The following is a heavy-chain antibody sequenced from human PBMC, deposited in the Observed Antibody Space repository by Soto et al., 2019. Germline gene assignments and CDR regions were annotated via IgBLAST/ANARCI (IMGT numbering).Heavy chain of an antibody. Sequence: QVQLQESGPGLVKPSESLSLTCTVSGGAISSDYCSWIRQPPGKGLEWMGYIYYSGSTNYNPSLKSRVTIKVDTCKNQVSLKLRSVTAADTAVYYCARDSYEHAFGYWGQGTLVTVS. V-gene: IGHV4-59*01. J-gene: IGHJ4*02. CDR2: IYYSGST. CDR1: GGAISSDY. D-gene: IGHD3-22*01. CDR3: ARDSYEHAFGY.